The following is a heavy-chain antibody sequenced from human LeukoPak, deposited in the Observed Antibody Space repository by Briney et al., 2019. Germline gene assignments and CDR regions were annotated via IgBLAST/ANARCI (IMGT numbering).Heavy chain of an antibody. J-gene: IGHJ4*02. Sequence: GGSLRLSCAASGVTFSNYALSWVRQAPGKGLEWVSAITGSGGDTYYADSVKGRFTISRDNSKNTLYLQMNSLRAEDTAVYYCAKSSSGWYDYWGQGTLVTVSS. CDR3: AKSSSGWYDY. CDR2: ITGSGGDT. D-gene: IGHD6-19*01. V-gene: IGHV3-23*01. CDR1: GVTFSNYA.